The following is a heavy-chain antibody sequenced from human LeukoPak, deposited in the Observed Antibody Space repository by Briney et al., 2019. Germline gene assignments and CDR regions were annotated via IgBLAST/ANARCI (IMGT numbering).Heavy chain of an antibody. CDR2: IYYSGST. Sequence: PSETLSLTCTVSGVSISSSSYYWGWIRQPPGKGLEWIGSIYYSGSTYYNPSLKSRVTISVDTSKNQFSLKLSSVTAADTAVYYCARRFGELLYYFDYWGQGTLVTVSS. CDR1: GVSISSSSYY. V-gene: IGHV4-39*01. D-gene: IGHD3-10*01. J-gene: IGHJ4*02. CDR3: ARRFGELLYYFDY.